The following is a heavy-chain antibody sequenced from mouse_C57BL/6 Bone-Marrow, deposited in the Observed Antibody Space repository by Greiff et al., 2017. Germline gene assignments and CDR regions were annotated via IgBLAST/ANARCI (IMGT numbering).Heavy chain of an antibody. V-gene: IGHV6-3*01. Sequence: EVMLVESGGGLVQPGGSMKLSCVASGFTFSNYWMNWVRQSPEKGLEWVAQIRLKSDNYATHYAESVKGRFTISRDDSKSSVYLQMNNLRAEDTGMYYCAGYYYGSSYTWFAYWGQGTLVTVSA. J-gene: IGHJ3*01. CDR1: GFTFSNYW. CDR2: IRLKSDNYAT. D-gene: IGHD1-1*01. CDR3: AGYYYGSSYTWFAY.